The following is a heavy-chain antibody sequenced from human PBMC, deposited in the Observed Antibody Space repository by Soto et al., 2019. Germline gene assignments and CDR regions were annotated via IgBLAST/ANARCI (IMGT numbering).Heavy chain of an antibody. J-gene: IGHJ4*02. D-gene: IGHD2-15*01. CDR2: MSYDGTTK. V-gene: IGHV3-30-3*01. CDR1: GFTFSRYT. CDR3: ARARQGDCSSLNCYRKFDY. Sequence: GGSLRLSCAASGFTFSRYTMHWVRQAPGRGLEWVVVMSYDGTTKYYADSVKGRFTISRDNSKNTLYLQMSSLGAEDTAVYYCARARQGDCSSLNCYRKFDYWGQGTLVTVSS.